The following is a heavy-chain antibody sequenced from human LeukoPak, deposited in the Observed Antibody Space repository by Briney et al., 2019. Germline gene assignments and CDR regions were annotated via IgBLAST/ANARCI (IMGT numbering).Heavy chain of an antibody. D-gene: IGHD4-17*01. Sequence: ASVKVSCKASGYTFTGYYMNWVRQAPGQGLEWMGIINPSDGSTRSAQKFQGRVTMTRDTSTTTVYMELSSLRFEDTAMYYCARGYGDYGYWGQGTLVTVSS. CDR2: INPSDGST. J-gene: IGHJ4*02. CDR3: ARGYGDYGY. V-gene: IGHV1-46*01. CDR1: GYTFTGYY.